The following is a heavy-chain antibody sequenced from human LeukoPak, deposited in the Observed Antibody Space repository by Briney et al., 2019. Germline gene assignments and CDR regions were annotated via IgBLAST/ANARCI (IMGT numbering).Heavy chain of an antibody. J-gene: IGHJ6*02. Sequence: PSETLSLTCTVSGGSISNYYWSWIRQPPGKGLEWIGYIYYSGSTNYNPFLKSRVIISVDTSKNQFSLKLSSVTAADTAVYYCARAPAAGPRAYYYGMDVWGQGTTVTVSS. CDR1: GGSISNYY. CDR3: ARAPAAGPRAYYYGMDV. D-gene: IGHD6-13*01. V-gene: IGHV4-59*01. CDR2: IYYSGST.